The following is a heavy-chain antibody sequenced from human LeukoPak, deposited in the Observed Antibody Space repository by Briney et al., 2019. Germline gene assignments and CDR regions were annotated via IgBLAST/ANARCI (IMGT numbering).Heavy chain of an antibody. J-gene: IGHJ3*02. CDR2: IYHRGST. CDR3: ARSVSHYDSSGYYWDAFDI. CDR1: GYSISTGYY. V-gene: IGHV4-38-2*02. D-gene: IGHD3-22*01. Sequence: PSETLSLTCTVSGYSISTGYYWGWIRQSPGKGLEWIGNIYHRGSTSYNPSLKSRVTISVDTSKNQFSLKLSSVTAADTAVYYCARSVSHYDSSGYYWDAFDIWGQGTMVTVSS.